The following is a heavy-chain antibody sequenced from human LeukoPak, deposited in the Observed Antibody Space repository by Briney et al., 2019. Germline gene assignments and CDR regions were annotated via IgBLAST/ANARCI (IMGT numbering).Heavy chain of an antibody. CDR3: ARDLDWGAFDA. Sequence: GGSLRLSCAASGFTFSRHGINWVRQAPGKGLEWVSGITPSGSISYYADSAKGRFTISRDNSKNTVSLHMNSLRAEDTALYYCARDLDWGAFDAWGQGTLVTVSS. V-gene: IGHV3-23*01. CDR1: GFTFSRHG. J-gene: IGHJ5*02. CDR2: ITPSGSIS. D-gene: IGHD3-9*01.